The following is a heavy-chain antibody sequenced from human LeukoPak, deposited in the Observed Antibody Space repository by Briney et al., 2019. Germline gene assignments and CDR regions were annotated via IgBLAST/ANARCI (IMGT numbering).Heavy chain of an antibody. J-gene: IGHJ3*02. D-gene: IGHD2-2*02. CDR3: AGEGGHTYDAFDI. V-gene: IGHV3-66*01. CDR1: GFTVSSNY. CDR2: IYSGGST. Sequence: GGSLRLSCAASGFTVSSNYMSWVRQAPGKGLEWVSVIYSGGSTYYAGSVKGRFTISRDNSKNTLYLQMNSLRAEDTAVYYCAGEGGHTYDAFDIWGQGTMVTVSS.